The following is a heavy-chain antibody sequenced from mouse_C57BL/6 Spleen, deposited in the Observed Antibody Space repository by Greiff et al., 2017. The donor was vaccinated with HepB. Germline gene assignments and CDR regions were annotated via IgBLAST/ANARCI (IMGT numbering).Heavy chain of an antibody. J-gene: IGHJ3*01. CDR1: GFTFSNYW. D-gene: IGHD1-1*01. Sequence: EVQLQESGGGLVQPGGSMKLSCVASGFTFSNYWMNWVRQSPEKGLEWVAQIRLKSDNYATHYAESVKGRFTISRDDSKSSVYLQMNNLRAEDTGIYYCTDVRTTVVAPFAYWGQGTLVTVSA. V-gene: IGHV6-3*01. CDR3: TDVRTTVVAPFAY. CDR2: IRLKSDNYAT.